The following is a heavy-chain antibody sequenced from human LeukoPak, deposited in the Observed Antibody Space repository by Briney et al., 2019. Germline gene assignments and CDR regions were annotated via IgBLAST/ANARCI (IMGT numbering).Heavy chain of an antibody. CDR1: GGSFSGYY. Sequence: PSETLSLTCAVYGGSFSGYYWSWIRQHPGKGLEWIGEINHSGSTNYNPSLKSRVTISVNTSKNQFALKLSSVTAADTAVYYCARGKPLGYCSGGSCYPRAEYFQHWGQGTLVTVSS. D-gene: IGHD2-15*01. CDR2: INHSGST. V-gene: IGHV4-34*01. J-gene: IGHJ1*01. CDR3: ARGKPLGYCSGGSCYPRAEYFQH.